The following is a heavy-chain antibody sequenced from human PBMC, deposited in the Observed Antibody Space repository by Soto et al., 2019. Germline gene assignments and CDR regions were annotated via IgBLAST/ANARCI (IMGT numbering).Heavy chain of an antibody. V-gene: IGHV3-48*01. CDR1: GFTFSSYS. J-gene: IGHJ4*02. Sequence: GGSLRLSCAASGFTFSSYSMNWVRQAPGKGLEWVSYISSSSSTIYYADSVKGRFTISRDNAKNSLYLQMNSLRAEDTAVYYCARVGDILTDNYFDYWGQGTLVTVSS. D-gene: IGHD3-9*01. CDR3: ARVGDILTDNYFDY. CDR2: ISSSSSTI.